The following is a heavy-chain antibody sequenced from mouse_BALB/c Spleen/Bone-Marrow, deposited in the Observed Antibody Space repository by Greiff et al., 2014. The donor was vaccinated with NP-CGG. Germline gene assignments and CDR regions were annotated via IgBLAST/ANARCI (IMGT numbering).Heavy chain of an antibody. Sequence: EVKVVESGGGLVQPGGSMKLSCVASGFTFSNYWMTWVRQSPEKGLEWVAEIRLKSNNYATHYAESVKGRFTISRDDSKSSVYLQMNNLGTEDTGIYYCTRVLRNFDYWGQGTTLTVSS. CDR1: GFTFSNYW. CDR3: TRVLRNFDY. V-gene: IGHV6-6*02. D-gene: IGHD1-1*01. J-gene: IGHJ2*01. CDR2: IRLKSNNYAT.